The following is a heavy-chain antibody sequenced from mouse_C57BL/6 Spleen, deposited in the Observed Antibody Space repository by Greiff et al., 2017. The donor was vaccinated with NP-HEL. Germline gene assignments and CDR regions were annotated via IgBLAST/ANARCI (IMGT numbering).Heavy chain of an antibody. CDR1: GYTFTSYW. Sequence: QVQLKQPGAELVRPGSSVKLSCKASGYTFTSYWMHWVKQRPIQGLEWIGNIDPSDSETHYNQKFKDKATLTVDKSSSTAYMQLSSLTSEDSAVYYCARDHYYGSFYAYWGQGTLVTVSA. CDR2: IDPSDSET. V-gene: IGHV1-52*01. D-gene: IGHD1-1*01. CDR3: ARDHYYGSFYAY. J-gene: IGHJ3*01.